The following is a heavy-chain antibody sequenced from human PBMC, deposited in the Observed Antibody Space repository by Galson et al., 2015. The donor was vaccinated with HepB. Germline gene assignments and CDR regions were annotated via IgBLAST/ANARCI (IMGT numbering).Heavy chain of an antibody. CDR1: GFTFSSYG. V-gene: IGHV3-30*18. D-gene: IGHD3-10*01. Sequence: SLRLSCAASGFTFSSYGMHWVRQAPGKGLEWVAVISYDGSNKYYADSVKGQFTISRDNSKNTLYLQMNSLRAEDTAVYYCAKDTYYGSGSYYHQGYGMDVWGQGTTVTVSS. CDR3: AKDTYYGSGSYYHQGYGMDV. J-gene: IGHJ6*02. CDR2: ISYDGSNK.